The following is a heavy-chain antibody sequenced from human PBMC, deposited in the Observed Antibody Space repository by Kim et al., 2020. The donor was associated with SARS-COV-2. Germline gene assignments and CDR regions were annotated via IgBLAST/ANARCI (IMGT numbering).Heavy chain of an antibody. Sequence: GGSLRLSCAASGFIFSSYAMHWVRQAPGKGLEYVSSIRDNGGDTYYGRSVKGRFIISRDNSKNTLYLQMGSLRVEDMAIYYCARGGVVVVPSGPIFDYWGQGTLVTVSS. CDR3: ARGGVVVVPSGPIFDY. CDR2: IRDNGGDT. J-gene: IGHJ4*02. D-gene: IGHD2-21*01. CDR1: GFIFSSYA. V-gene: IGHV3-64*01.